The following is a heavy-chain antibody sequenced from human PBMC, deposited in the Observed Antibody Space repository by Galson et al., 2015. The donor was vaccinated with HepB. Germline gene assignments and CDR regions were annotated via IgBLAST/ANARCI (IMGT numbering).Heavy chain of an antibody. CDR1: EVYFSNLS. V-gene: IGHV3-30*19. J-gene: IGHJ4*02. D-gene: IGHD6-19*01. CDR3: ARGLMPVSGDKPIFDY. Sequence: AFEVYFSNLSLRRLCQAPLSGMQSLAVIRYHGSSKNYADPAKGRFTIPRDNSRNTLYPQLNSPRTEGTAIYYCARGLMPVSGDKPIFDYWGQGTLVTVSS. CDR2: IRYHGSSK.